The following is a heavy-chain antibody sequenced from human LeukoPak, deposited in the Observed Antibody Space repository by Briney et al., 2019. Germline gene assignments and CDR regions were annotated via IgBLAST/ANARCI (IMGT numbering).Heavy chain of an antibody. CDR2: ISWNSGSI. D-gene: IGHD6-13*01. Sequence: GRPLRLSCAASGFTFDDYAMHWVRQAPGKGLEWVSGISWNSGSIGYADSVKGRFTISRDNAKNSLYLQMNSLRAEDTALYYCAKDTDGAAAGTTWGHWGQGTLVTVSS. J-gene: IGHJ4*02. V-gene: IGHV3-9*01. CDR1: GFTFDDYA. CDR3: AKDTDGAAAGTTWGH.